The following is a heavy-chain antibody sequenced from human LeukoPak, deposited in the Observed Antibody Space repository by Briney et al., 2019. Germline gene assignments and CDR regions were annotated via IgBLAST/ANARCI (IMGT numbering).Heavy chain of an antibody. CDR2: IYYSGST. CDR3: ARGAYCSGGSCYHNPYYYYHMDV. Sequence: SETLSLTCTVSGGSISSGGYYWSWIRQHTGKDLEWIGYIYYSGSTYYNPSLKSRVTISVDTSKNQFSLKLTSVTAADTAVYYCARGAYCSGGSCYHNPYYYYHMDVWGKGTTVTVSS. D-gene: IGHD2-15*01. V-gene: IGHV4-31*03. J-gene: IGHJ6*03. CDR1: GGSISSGGYY.